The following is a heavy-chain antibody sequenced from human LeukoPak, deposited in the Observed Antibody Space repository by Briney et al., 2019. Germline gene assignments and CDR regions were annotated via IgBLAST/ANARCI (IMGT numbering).Heavy chain of an antibody. CDR1: GGSISSSSYY. CDR3: ARTGGNYDSSGYLDY. Sequence: PSETLSLTCTVSGGSISSSSYYWGWIRQPPGKGLEWIGSIYYSGSTYYNPSLKSRVTISVGTSMNQFSLKLSSVTAADTAVYYCARTGGNYDSSGYLDYWGQGTLVTVSS. CDR2: IYYSGST. D-gene: IGHD3-22*01. J-gene: IGHJ4*02. V-gene: IGHV4-39*01.